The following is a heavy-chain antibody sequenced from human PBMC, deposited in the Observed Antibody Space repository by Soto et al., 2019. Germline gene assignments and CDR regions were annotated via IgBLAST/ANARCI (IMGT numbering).Heavy chain of an antibody. CDR2: IDPSDSYS. D-gene: IGHD5-12*01. CDR3: ARVAPLTQSVWDFVY. CDR1: GYSFTNYW. V-gene: IGHV5-10-1*01. J-gene: IGHJ4*02. Sequence: GESLKISCKGSGYSFTNYWISWVRQMPVKGLEWMGKIDPSDSYSTYSPFFQGHVTISVDKCSSTAYLQWSSLKASDTAMYYCARVAPLTQSVWDFVYWGPETLVTVSS.